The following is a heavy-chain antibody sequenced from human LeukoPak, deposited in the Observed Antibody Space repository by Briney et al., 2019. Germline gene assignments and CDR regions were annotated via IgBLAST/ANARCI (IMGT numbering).Heavy chain of an antibody. CDR3: ARDYKGLYSYGYTPCYFDY. J-gene: IGHJ4*02. Sequence: ASVKVSCKASGYTFTSYAMSWVRQAPGQGLEWMGWINTNTGNPTYAQGFTGRFVFSLDTSVSTAYLQISSLKAEDTAVYYCARDYKGLYSYGYTPCYFDYWGQGTLVTVSS. D-gene: IGHD5-18*01. CDR1: GYTFTSYA. CDR2: INTNTGNP. V-gene: IGHV7-4-1*02.